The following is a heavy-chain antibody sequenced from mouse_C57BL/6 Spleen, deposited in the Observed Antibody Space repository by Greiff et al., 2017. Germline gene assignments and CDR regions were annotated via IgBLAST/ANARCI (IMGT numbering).Heavy chain of an antibody. D-gene: IGHD2-4*01. J-gene: IGHJ2*01. CDR3: ARRKDYDYDGFDY. V-gene: IGHV1-4*01. Sequence: QVHVKQSGAELARPGASVKMSCKASGYTFTSYTMHWVKQRPGQGLEWIGYINPSSGYTKYNQKFKDKATLPADKSSSTAYMQLSSLTSEDSAVYYCARRKDYDYDGFDYWGQGTTLTVSS. CDR2: INPSSGYT. CDR1: GYTFTSYT.